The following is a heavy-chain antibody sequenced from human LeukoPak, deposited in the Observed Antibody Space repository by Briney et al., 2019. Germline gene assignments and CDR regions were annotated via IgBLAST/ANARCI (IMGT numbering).Heavy chain of an antibody. CDR2: INPNSGGT. CDR1: GYTFTGYY. CDR3: ARASIAAAPRSPSFLDY. Sequence: ASVKVSCKASGYTFTGYYMHWVRQAPGQGLEWMGWINPNSGGTNYAQKFQGRVTMTRDTSISTAYMELSRLRSDDTAVYYCARASIAAAPRSPSFLDYWGQGTLVTVSS. J-gene: IGHJ4*02. V-gene: IGHV1-2*02. D-gene: IGHD6-13*01.